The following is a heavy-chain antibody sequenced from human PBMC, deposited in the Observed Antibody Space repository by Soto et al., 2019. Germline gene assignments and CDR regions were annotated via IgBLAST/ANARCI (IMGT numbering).Heavy chain of an antibody. Sequence: QVQVVESGGGVVQPGRSLRLSCAASGFTFSNYAMHWVRQAPGKGLQWVAIVSFDGNDEHYADSVKGRFTISRDNPKNTLNLQMNSLRGDDTAVYYCARDAGGNLDYWGQGTLVTV. CDR1: GFTFSNYA. CDR3: ARDAGGNLDY. D-gene: IGHD2-15*01. V-gene: IGHV3-30*04. CDR2: VSFDGNDE. J-gene: IGHJ4*02.